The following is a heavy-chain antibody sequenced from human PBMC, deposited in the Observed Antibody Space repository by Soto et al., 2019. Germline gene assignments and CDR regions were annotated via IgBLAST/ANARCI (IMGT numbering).Heavy chain of an antibody. CDR3: ASGGESDSKRCDY. D-gene: IGHD3-22*01. CDR2: INHSGST. CDR1: GGSFSGYY. J-gene: IGHJ4*02. V-gene: IGHV4-34*01. Sequence: QVQLQQWGAGLLKPSETLSLTCAVYGGSFSGYYWSWIRQPPGKGLEWIGEINHSGSTNYNPSLKSRVTISVDTSKNQFSLKLSSVTAADTAVYYWASGGESDSKRCDYWGQGTLVTVSS.